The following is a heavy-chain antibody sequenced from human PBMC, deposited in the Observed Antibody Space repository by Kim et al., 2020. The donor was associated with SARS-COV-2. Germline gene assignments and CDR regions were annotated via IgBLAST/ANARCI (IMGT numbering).Heavy chain of an antibody. V-gene: IGHV3-33*01. CDR2: K. CDR3: ARTPSYYYGMDV. Sequence: KHYADSVKGRFTISRDNSENTLYLQMNSLRAEDTAVYYCARTPSYYYGMDVWGQGTTVTVSS. J-gene: IGHJ6*02.